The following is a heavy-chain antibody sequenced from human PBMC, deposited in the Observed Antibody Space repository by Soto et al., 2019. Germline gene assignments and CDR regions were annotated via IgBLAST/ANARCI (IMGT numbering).Heavy chain of an antibody. Sequence: QVQLQESGPGLVKPSQTLSLTCTVSGGSISSGGYYWSWIRQHPGKGLEWIGYIYYSGSTYYNPALKSRVTISIDTYKNQFSLKLSSVTGADTAVYYCARGYCSSTSCYRSALTFDYWGQGTLVTVSS. CDR3: ARGYCSSTSCYRSALTFDY. J-gene: IGHJ4*02. CDR2: IYYSGST. V-gene: IGHV4-31*03. D-gene: IGHD2-2*02. CDR1: GGSISSGGYY.